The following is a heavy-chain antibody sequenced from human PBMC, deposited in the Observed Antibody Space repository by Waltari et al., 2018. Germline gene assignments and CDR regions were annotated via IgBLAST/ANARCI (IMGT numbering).Heavy chain of an antibody. Sequence: QVHLQQWGAGLLKPSETLSLTCAVYGGSFSNYYWSWIRQSPGKGLEWIGEINHVGSTNYNPSLKSRVTISIDTSKNQFSLKVTSVTAADTAVYFCARGDGVAHYYYMDVWGNGTSVTISS. CDR2: INHVGST. CDR3: ARGDGVAHYYYMDV. CDR1: GGSFSNYY. V-gene: IGHV4-34*01. J-gene: IGHJ6*03. D-gene: IGHD2-15*01.